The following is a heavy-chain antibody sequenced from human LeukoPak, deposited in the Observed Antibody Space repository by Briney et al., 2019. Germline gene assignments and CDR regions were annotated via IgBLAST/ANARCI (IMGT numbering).Heavy chain of an antibody. CDR2: ISSSSSYI. D-gene: IGHD6-13*01. CDR3: ARAYSSSSLYYYYGMDV. Sequence: GGSLRLSCAASGFTFSSYSMNWVRQAPGKGLEWVSFISSSSSYIYYADSVKGRFTISRDNAKNSLYLQMNSLRAEDTAVYYCARAYSSSSLYYYYGMDVWGQGTTVTVSS. CDR1: GFTFSSYS. V-gene: IGHV3-21*01. J-gene: IGHJ6*02.